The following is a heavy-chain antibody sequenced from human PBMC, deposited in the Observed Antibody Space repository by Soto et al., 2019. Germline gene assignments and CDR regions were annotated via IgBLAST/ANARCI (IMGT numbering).Heavy chain of an antibody. CDR1: GFTFSSYA. Sequence: EVQLLESGGGLVQPGGSLRLSCAASGFTFSSYAMSWVRQAPGKGLEWVSAISGSGGSTYYADSVKGRFTISRDNSKNTLYLQMNSLRAEDTAVYYCARAWKDTAMGSVYYYYGMDVWGQGTTVTVSS. D-gene: IGHD5-18*01. CDR3: ARAWKDTAMGSVYYYYGMDV. V-gene: IGHV3-23*01. J-gene: IGHJ6*02. CDR2: ISGSGGST.